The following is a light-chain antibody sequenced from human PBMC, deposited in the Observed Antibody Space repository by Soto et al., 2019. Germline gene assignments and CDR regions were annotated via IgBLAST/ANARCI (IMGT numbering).Light chain of an antibody. V-gene: IGKV3-11*01. J-gene: IGKJ4*01. CDR1: QSISGY. CDR3: QQRSSWPLT. CDR2: DAS. Sequence: EIVLTQSPATLSLSPGERATLSCRASQSISGYLAWFQQKPGQAPRLLIYDASNRATGIPARFSGSGSGTDFTLTISSLEAEDYALYYCQQRSSWPLTFGGGTKVEIK.